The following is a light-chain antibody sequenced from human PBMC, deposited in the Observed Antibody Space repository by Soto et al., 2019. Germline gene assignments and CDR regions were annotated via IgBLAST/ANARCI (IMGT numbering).Light chain of an antibody. CDR1: KNDIGVYDF. CDR3: RSYAGSNTYV. V-gene: IGLV2-8*01. CDR2: EVV. J-gene: IGLJ1*01. Sequence: QSALTQPPSASGSPGESLIISCTGTKNDIGVYDFVSWYQHHPGKAPRLIIYEVVQRPSGVPERFSGSKSGNTASLTVSGLQAAYEADYFCRSYAGSNTYVFGSGTKLTVL.